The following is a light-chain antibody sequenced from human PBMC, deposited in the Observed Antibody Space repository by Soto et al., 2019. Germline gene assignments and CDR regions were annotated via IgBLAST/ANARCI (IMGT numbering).Light chain of an antibody. Sequence: DIRMTQSPSSLSASVGDRVTITCRASQSISSYLNWYQQKPGKAPKLLIYAASSLQSGVPSRFSGSGSGTGFTLTISSLQPEDFATYYCQQSYSTPVTFGPGTKVDIK. J-gene: IGKJ3*01. CDR3: QQSYSTPVT. CDR1: QSISSY. CDR2: AAS. V-gene: IGKV1-39*01.